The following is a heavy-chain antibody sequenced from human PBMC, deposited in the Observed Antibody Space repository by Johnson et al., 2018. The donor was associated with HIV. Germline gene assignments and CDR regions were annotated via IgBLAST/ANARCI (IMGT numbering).Heavy chain of an antibody. V-gene: IGHV3-20*04. Sequence: EVQLLESGGGVVRPGGSLRLSCAASGFTFDDYGMSWVRQAPGKGLEWVSGINWNGGSTGYADSVRGRFTISRDNAKNSLYLQMNSLRAEDTALYYCASLTYYYDSSGYYVDAFDIWGQGTMVTVSS. CDR2: INWNGGST. D-gene: IGHD3-22*01. J-gene: IGHJ3*02. CDR1: GFTFDDYG. CDR3: ASLTYYYDSSGYYVDAFDI.